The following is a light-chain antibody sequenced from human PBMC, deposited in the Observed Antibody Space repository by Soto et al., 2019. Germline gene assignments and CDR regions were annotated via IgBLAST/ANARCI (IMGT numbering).Light chain of an antibody. V-gene: IGKV1-39*01. CDR2: AAA. J-gene: IGKJ2*01. Sequence: DIQMTQSPSSLSASVGDTVTITCRASQSISVHLNWYQQKGGKVPKLLIYAAANLYSGVPSRFSGSGSETDFDLSISSLQPEDFATYYCQPSYITASTFGQGTRLEIK. CDR1: QSISVH. CDR3: QPSYITAST.